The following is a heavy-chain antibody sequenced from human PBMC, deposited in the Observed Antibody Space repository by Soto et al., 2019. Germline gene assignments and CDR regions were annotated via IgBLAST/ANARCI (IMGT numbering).Heavy chain of an antibody. CDR3: ARLSSLYYNSDYGGYYFDY. Sequence: QVQLQESGPGLVKPSQTLSLTCTVSGGSIRGGDYYWSWIRQHPGKGLEWIGYIFYSGNSFYNPSLKSGVTISVDTSKNQFSLQLSSVTAADTAIYYCARLSSLYYNSDYGGYYFDYCGQGTLVSVSS. J-gene: IGHJ4*02. D-gene: IGHD3-10*01. CDR2: IFYSGNS. CDR1: GGSIRGGDYY. V-gene: IGHV4-31*03.